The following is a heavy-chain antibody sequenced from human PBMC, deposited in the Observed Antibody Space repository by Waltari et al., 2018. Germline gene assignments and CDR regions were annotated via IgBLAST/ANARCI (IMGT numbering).Heavy chain of an antibody. V-gene: IGHV1-8*02. CDR1: GYTFTSYD. Sequence: QVQLVQSGAEVKKPGASVKVSCKASGYTFTSYDINWVRQATGQGLEWMGWRNPNSGNTGYAQKFQGRVTMTRNTSISTAYMELSSLRSEDTAVYYCARSVFLSKWLLFGYWGQGTLVTVSS. CDR3: ARSVFLSKWLLFGY. D-gene: IGHD3-22*01. CDR2: RNPNSGNT. J-gene: IGHJ4*02.